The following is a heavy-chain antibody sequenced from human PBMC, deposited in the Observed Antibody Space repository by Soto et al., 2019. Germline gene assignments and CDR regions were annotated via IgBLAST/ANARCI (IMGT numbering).Heavy chain of an antibody. CDR1: GGSISTYY. CDR2: ISYSGNT. V-gene: IGHV4-59*01. CDR3: ARGRWHDY. J-gene: IGHJ4*02. D-gene: IGHD2-15*01. Sequence: SETLSLTCTVSGGSISTYYWSWIRQPPGKGLEWIGYISYSGNTNYNPSLKSRVTISVDTSENQFSLKLTSVTAADTAVYYCARGRWHDYWGQGTLVTVSS.